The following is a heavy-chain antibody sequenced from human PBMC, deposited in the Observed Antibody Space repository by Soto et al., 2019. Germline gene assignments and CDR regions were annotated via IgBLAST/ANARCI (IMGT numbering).Heavy chain of an antibody. CDR1: GFTFSSYS. Sequence: LRLSCAASGFTFSSYSMNWVRQAPGKGLEWVSSISSSSSYIYYADSVKGRFTISRDNAKNSLYLQMNSLRAEDTAVYYCARAPEKTSIADYYYYGMDVWGQGTTVTVSS. V-gene: IGHV3-21*01. CDR2: ISSSSSYI. J-gene: IGHJ6*02. CDR3: ARAPEKTSIADYYYYGMDV. D-gene: IGHD6-6*01.